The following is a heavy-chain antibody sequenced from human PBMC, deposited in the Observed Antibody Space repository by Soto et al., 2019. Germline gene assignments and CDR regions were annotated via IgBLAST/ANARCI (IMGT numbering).Heavy chain of an antibody. CDR3: AKYGEYSGYDYGMDV. CDR2: ISGSGGST. Sequence: GGSLRLSCAASGFTFSSYAMGWVRQAPGKGLEWVSAISGSGGSTYYADSVKGRFTISRDNSKNTLYLQMNSLRAEDTAVYYCAKYGEYSGYDYGMDVWGQGTTVTVSS. V-gene: IGHV3-23*01. D-gene: IGHD5-12*01. CDR1: GFTFSSYA. J-gene: IGHJ6*02.